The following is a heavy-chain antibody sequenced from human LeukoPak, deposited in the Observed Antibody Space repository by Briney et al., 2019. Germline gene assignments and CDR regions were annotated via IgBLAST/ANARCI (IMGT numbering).Heavy chain of an antibody. Sequence: SQTLSLTCTVSGCSISSGSYYWRCSRQPAGRVLWRIGRFYTSGSTNYNPSLKCRVTISVDTSKNQSSLKLSSVTAADTAVYYSARDSIVVVVAAYYYMDVWGKGTTVTVSS. V-gene: IGHV4-61*02. D-gene: IGHD2-15*01. CDR3: ARDSIVVVVAAYYYMDV. J-gene: IGHJ6*03. CDR1: GCSISSGSYY. CDR2: FYTSGST.